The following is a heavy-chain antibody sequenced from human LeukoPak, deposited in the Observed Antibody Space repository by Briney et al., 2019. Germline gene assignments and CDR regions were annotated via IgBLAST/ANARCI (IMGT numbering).Heavy chain of an antibody. CDR2: IWYDGSNK. CDR3: AREGSGYDSDY. V-gene: IGHV3-33*08. D-gene: IGHD5-12*01. CDR1: GFTFDDYG. Sequence: GGSLRLSCAASGFTFDDYGMSWVRQAQGKGLEWVAVIWYDGSNKNHGDSVKGRFTISRDNSKNTLYLQMNSLRAEDTAVYYCAREGSGYDSDYWGQGTQVSVSS. J-gene: IGHJ4*02.